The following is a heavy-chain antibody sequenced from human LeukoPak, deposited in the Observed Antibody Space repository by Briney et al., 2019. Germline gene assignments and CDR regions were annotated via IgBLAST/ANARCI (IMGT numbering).Heavy chain of an antibody. CDR3: ARAPYYYDSSGYYDPPMGFDY. J-gene: IGHJ4*02. CDR2: ISAYNGNT. D-gene: IGHD3-22*01. Sequence: ASVKVSCKASGYTFTSYGISWVRQAPGQGLEWMGWISAYNGNTNYAQKLQGRVTMTTDTSTSTAYMELRSLRSDDTAVYYCARAPYYYDSSGYYDPPMGFDYWGQGTLVTVSS. V-gene: IGHV1-18*01. CDR1: GYTFTSYG.